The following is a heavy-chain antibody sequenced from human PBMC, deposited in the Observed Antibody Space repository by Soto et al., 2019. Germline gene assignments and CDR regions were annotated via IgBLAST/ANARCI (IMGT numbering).Heavy chain of an antibody. V-gene: IGHV5-51*01. CDR3: ARYGSGRNSPNYYYYGMDG. CDR1: GYSFTSYW. J-gene: IGHJ6*02. D-gene: IGHD3-10*01. Sequence: PGESLKISCKGSGYSFTSYWIGWVRQMPGKGLEWMGIIYPGDSDTRYSPSFQGQVTISADKSISTAYLQWSSLKASDTAMYYCARYGSGRNSPNYYYYGMDGWGQGTSVTVSS. CDR2: IYPGDSDT.